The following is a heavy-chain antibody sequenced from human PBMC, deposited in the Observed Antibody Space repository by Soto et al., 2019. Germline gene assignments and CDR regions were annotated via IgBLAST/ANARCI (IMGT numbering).Heavy chain of an antibody. J-gene: IGHJ4*02. CDR3: AKEERASYYDFWSGCSVDY. CDR1: GFTFSSYG. CDR2: ISGNGGST. D-gene: IGHD3-3*01. V-gene: IGHV3-23*01. Sequence: EVHLLESGGGLVQPGGSLRLSCAASGFTFSSYGMNWVRQAPGKGLEWVSSISGNGGSTYYADSVQGRFTISRDNSKSTLYLQMNSLRAEDTAVYYCAKEERASYYDFWSGCSVDYWGQGTLVTVSS.